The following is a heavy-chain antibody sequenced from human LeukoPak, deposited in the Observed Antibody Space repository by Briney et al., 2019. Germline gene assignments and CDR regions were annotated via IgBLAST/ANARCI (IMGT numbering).Heavy chain of an antibody. V-gene: IGHV1-69*05. J-gene: IGHJ4*02. CDR3: AREIRYFDWLVPYYFDY. CDR2: IIPIFGTA. CDR1: GGTFSSYA. D-gene: IGHD3-9*01. Sequence: SVKVSCKAAGGTFSSYAISWVRQAPGQGLEWMGMIIPIFGTANYAQKFQGRVTITTDESTSTAYMELSSLRSEDTAVYYCAREIRYFDWLVPYYFDYWGQGTLVTVSS.